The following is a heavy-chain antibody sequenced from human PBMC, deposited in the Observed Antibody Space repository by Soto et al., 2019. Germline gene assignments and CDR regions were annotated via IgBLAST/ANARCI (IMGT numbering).Heavy chain of an antibody. Sequence: SETLSLTCTVSGGSISSSSYYWGWIRQPPGKGLEWIGSIYYSGSTYYNPSLKSRVTISVDTSKNQFSLKLSSVTAADTAVYYCAKDGQQGYNWNRRGMDYYYYGMDVWGQGTTVTVSS. V-gene: IGHV4-39*02. J-gene: IGHJ6*02. CDR1: GGSISSSSYY. CDR3: AKDGQQGYNWNRRGMDYYYYGMDV. CDR2: IYYSGST. D-gene: IGHD1-1*01.